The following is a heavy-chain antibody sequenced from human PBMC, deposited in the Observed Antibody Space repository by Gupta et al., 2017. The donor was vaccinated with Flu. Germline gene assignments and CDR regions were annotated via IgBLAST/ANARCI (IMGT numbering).Heavy chain of an antibody. V-gene: IGHV4-30-4*01. J-gene: IGHJ4*02. Sequence: WIRQPPGKGLEMIGFIHYSGSIHYNPSLESRVTISVNTSKSQFSLKLTSVTAADTAVYYCTRGQDHSKTGAWWGQGTLVTVSS. CDR3: TRGQDHSKTGAW. CDR2: IHYSGSI. D-gene: IGHD3-10*01.